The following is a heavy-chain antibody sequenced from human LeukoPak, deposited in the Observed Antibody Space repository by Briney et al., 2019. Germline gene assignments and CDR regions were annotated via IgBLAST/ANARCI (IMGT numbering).Heavy chain of an antibody. Sequence: GGSLRLSCAASGFTFSSYAMSWVRQAPGKGLEWVSAISGSGGSTYYADSVKGRFTISRDNSKNTLYLQMNSPRAEDTAVYYCAKPPGSFPYYYYYYMDVWAKGTTVTVSS. CDR3: AKPPGSFPYYYYYYMDV. J-gene: IGHJ6*03. V-gene: IGHV3-23*01. D-gene: IGHD2-15*01. CDR2: ISGSGGST. CDR1: GFTFSSYA.